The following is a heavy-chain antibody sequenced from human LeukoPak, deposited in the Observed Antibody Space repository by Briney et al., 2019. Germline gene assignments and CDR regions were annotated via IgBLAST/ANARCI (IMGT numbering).Heavy chain of an antibody. D-gene: IGHD3-16*01. Sequence: SETLSLTCTVSGYSISSGYYWGWIRQPPGKGLEWIGSIYHSGSTYYNPSLKSRVTISVDTSKNQFSLKLSSVTAADTAVYYCARDPGLHYYYYGMDVWGQGTTVTVSS. CDR1: GYSISSGYY. J-gene: IGHJ6*02. CDR2: IYHSGST. CDR3: ARDPGLHYYYYGMDV. V-gene: IGHV4-38-2*02.